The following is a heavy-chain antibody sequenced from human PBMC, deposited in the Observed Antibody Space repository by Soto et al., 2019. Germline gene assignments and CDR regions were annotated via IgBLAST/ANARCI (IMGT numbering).Heavy chain of an antibody. D-gene: IGHD3-16*01. CDR3: VRIRYQVPSSVLXLDP. CDR1: GGFLSESY. V-gene: IGHV4-34*01. Sequence: PTETLSLTCAVYGGFLSESYWTWIRQPPGKGLEWISEINNVGGTNYNPSLKSLVTMSVDTSQNQFSLRLISVTAADTAMYFCVRIRYQVPSSVLXLDPGGEGTPVXVXS. J-gene: IGHJ5*02. CDR2: INNVGGT.